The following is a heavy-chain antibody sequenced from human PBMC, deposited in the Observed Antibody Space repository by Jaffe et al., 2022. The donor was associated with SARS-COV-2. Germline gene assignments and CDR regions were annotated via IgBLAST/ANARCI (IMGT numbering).Heavy chain of an antibody. CDR1: GFTFSSYG. Sequence: QVQLVESGGGVVQPGRSLRLSCAASGFTFSSYGMHWVRQAPGKGLEWVAVISYDGSNKYYADSVKGRFTISRDNSKNTLYLQMNSLRAEDTAVYYCAKAWVEMATILYYYYGMDVWGQGTTVTVSS. CDR3: AKAWVEMATILYYYYGMDV. J-gene: IGHJ6*02. CDR2: ISYDGSNK. V-gene: IGHV3-30*18. D-gene: IGHD5-12*01.